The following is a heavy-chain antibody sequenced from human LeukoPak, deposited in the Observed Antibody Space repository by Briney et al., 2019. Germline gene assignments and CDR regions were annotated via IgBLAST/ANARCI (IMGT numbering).Heavy chain of an antibody. CDR1: GDSMSSSNC. Sequence: SGTLSLTCAVSGDSMSSSNCWSWVRQPPGKGLEWIGEICHTGSTNYNPSLKSRITISVDKSKNQFSLRLSSVAAADTAMYYCTTDLSPGGGGTGHFDFWGQGTLVTVSS. J-gene: IGHJ4*02. D-gene: IGHD1-1*01. CDR3: TTDLSPGGGGTGHFDF. V-gene: IGHV4-4*02. CDR2: ICHTGST.